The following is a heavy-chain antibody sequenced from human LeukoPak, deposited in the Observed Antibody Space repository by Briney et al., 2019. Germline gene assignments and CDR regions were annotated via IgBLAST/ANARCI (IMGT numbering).Heavy chain of an antibody. CDR1: GGSISSYY. J-gene: IGHJ4*02. D-gene: IGHD3-22*01. V-gene: IGHV4-59*01. CDR2: IYYSGST. Sequence: KPSETLSLTCTVSGGSISSYYWSWIRQPPGKGLEWIGYIYYSGSTNYNPSLKSRVTISVDTSKNQFSLKLSSVTAADTAVYYCARAIYDSSGYYHLYYFDYWGQGTLVTVSS. CDR3: ARAIYDSSGYYHLYYFDY.